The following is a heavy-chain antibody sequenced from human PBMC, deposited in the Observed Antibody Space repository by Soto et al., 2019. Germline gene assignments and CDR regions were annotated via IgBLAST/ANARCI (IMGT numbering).Heavy chain of an antibody. D-gene: IGHD4-4*01. CDR2: ISATNGKT. CDR3: ATDEATPSTVFDY. V-gene: IGHV3-23*01. J-gene: IGHJ4*01. CDR1: GCTFQAYA. Sequence: SCAPSGCTFQAYAMRWVRQAPWRGLEWVSLISATNGKTYGADSVRGLFTISRDNSRSSLFLQMDGLRPEGSALHYCATDEATPSTVFDYWGHGSLVTAS.